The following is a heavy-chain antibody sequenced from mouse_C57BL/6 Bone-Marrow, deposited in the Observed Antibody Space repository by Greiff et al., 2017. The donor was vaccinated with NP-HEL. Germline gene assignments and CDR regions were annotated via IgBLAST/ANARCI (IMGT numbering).Heavy chain of an antibody. J-gene: IGHJ2*01. D-gene: IGHD3-2*02. Sequence: EVMLVESGGGLVQPGGSMKLSCVASGFTFSNYWMNWVRQSPEKGLEWVAQIRLKSDNYATHYAESVKGRFTISRDDSKSSVYLQMNNLRAEDTGIYYCTGYSSGCDYWGQGTTLTVSS. CDR2: IRLKSDNYAT. CDR1: GFTFSNYW. CDR3: TGYSSGCDY. V-gene: IGHV6-3*01.